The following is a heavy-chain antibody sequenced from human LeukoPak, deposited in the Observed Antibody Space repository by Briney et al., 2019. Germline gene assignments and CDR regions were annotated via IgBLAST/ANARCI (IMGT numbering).Heavy chain of an antibody. CDR2: ISAYNGNT. Sequence: ASVKVTCKASGSTFTSYGISWMRQPPGQGLEWKGWISAYNGNTNYAQKLQGRVTMTTDTSTSTAYLELRSLRSDDTAVYYCARDSRGFGELQGFDPWGQGTLVTVSS. J-gene: IGHJ5*02. D-gene: IGHD3-10*01. CDR3: ARDSRGFGELQGFDP. V-gene: IGHV1-18*01. CDR1: GSTFTSYG.